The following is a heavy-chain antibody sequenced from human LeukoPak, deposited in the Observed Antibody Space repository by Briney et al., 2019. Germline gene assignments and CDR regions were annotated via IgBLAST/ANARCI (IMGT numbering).Heavy chain of an antibody. J-gene: IGHJ4*02. D-gene: IGHD5-12*01. CDR2: ISSSSSYI. CDR3: AREDPYSGYGLDF. CDR1: GFTFSSYS. Sequence: KPGGSLRLSCAASGFTFSSYSMNWVRQAPGKGLEWVSSISSSSSYIYYADSVKSRFTISRDNAKNSLYLQMNSLRAEDTAGYYCAREDPYSGYGLDFWGQGTLLTVSS. V-gene: IGHV3-21*01.